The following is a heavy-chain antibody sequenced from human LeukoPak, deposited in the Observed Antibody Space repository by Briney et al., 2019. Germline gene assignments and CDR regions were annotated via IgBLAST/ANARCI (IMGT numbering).Heavy chain of an antibody. D-gene: IGHD1-26*01. V-gene: IGHV3-7*03. J-gene: IGHJ4*02. Sequence: GGSLRLSCAASGFTVSTHCMAWVRQAPGKGLEWVANINQDGSEKNYVDSVRGRFTVSRDNSKSTLHLQMDSLRAEDSALYYCAKWPEGATPKFHHWGQGTLVTVSS. CDR3: AKWPEGATPKFHH. CDR2: INQDGSEK. CDR1: GFTVSTHC.